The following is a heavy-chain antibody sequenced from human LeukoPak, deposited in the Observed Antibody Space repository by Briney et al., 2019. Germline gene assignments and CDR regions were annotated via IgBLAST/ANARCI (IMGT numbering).Heavy chain of an antibody. CDR3: ARDWNYDSSGYYPPLYFDY. CDR2: INAGNGNT. D-gene: IGHD3-22*01. CDR1: GYTFTSYA. V-gene: IGHV1-3*01. J-gene: IGHJ4*02. Sequence: ASVKVSCKASGYTFTSYAMHWVRQAPGQRLEWMGWINAGNGNTKYSQKFQGRVTITRDTSASTAYMELSSLRSEDTAVYYCARDWNYDSSGYYPPLYFDYWGQGTLVTVSS.